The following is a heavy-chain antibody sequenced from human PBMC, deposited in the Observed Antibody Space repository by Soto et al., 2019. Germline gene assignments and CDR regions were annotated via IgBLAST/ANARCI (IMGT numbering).Heavy chain of an antibody. CDR2: FYTDGSR. D-gene: IGHD3-22*01. CDR1: GFSVSSNY. CDR3: TREDYYGSKMHGMDV. J-gene: IGHJ6*02. V-gene: IGHV3-53*01. Sequence: EVQLVESGGGLIQPGGSLRLSCAASGFSVSSNYMSWVRQAPGKGLEWVSVFYTDGSRYYADSVKGRCTMSRDTSKNPLNLQMNSLRAEDTAVYYCTREDYYGSKMHGMDVWGQGTTVTVSS.